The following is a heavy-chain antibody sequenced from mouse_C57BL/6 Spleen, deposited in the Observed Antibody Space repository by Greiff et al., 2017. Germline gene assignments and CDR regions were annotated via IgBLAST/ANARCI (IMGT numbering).Heavy chain of an antibody. CDR1: GYTFTSYW. Sequence: VKLQQPGAELVRPGSSVKLSCKASGYTFTSYWMHWVKQRPIQGLEWIGNIDPSDSETHYNQKFKDKATLTVDKSSSTAYMQLSSLTSEDSAVYYCARREITTVVDYFDYWGQGTTLTVSS. CDR2: IDPSDSET. J-gene: IGHJ2*01. CDR3: ARREITTVVDYFDY. V-gene: IGHV1-52*01. D-gene: IGHD1-1*01.